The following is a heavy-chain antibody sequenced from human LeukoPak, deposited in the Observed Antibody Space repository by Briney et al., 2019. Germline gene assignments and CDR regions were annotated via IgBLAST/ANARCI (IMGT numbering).Heavy chain of an antibody. CDR3: ARDGVAGTYYFDY. CDR2: IIPSGGST. CDR1: GYTFTSYH. J-gene: IGHJ4*02. Sequence: GASVKVSCKASGYTFTSYHLHWVRQAPGQGLEWMGIIIPSGGSTSCSQKFQGRVTLTRDTSTSTVYMELSSLRSEDTAVYFCARDGVAGTYYFDYWGQGTLVTVSS. D-gene: IGHD6-19*01. V-gene: IGHV1-46*01.